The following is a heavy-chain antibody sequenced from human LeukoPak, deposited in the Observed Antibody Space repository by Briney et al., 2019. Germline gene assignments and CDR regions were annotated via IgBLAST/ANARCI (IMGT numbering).Heavy chain of an antibody. Sequence: SETLSLTCTVSGGSISSYYWSWIRQPPGKGLEWIGYIYYSGSTNYNPFLKSRVTISVDTSKNQFSLKLSSVTAADTAVYYCARFGGPHAFDIWGQGTMVTVSS. D-gene: IGHD3-3*01. J-gene: IGHJ3*02. CDR3: ARFGGPHAFDI. V-gene: IGHV4-59*01. CDR1: GGSISSYY. CDR2: IYYSGST.